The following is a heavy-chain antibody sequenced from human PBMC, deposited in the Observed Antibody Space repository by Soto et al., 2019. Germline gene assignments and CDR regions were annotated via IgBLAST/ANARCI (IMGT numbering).Heavy chain of an antibody. D-gene: IGHD5-18*01. CDR3: AKGGPIRGDTAMPSLDY. Sequence: EVQLVESGGGLVQPGRSLRLSCAASGFTFDDYAMHWVRQAPGKGLEWVSGISWNSGSIGYADSVKGRFTISRDNAKNSLYLQMNSLRAEDTALYYCAKGGPIRGDTAMPSLDYWGQGTLVTVSS. CDR2: ISWNSGSI. V-gene: IGHV3-9*01. CDR1: GFTFDDYA. J-gene: IGHJ4*02.